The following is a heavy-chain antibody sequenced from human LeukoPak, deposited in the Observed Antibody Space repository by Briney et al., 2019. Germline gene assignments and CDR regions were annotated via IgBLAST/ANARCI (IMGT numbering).Heavy chain of an antibody. J-gene: IGHJ4*02. CDR1: GGSISSYY. Sequence: SETLSLTCTVSGGSISSYYWSWIRQPPGKGLEWIGYIYYSGSTNYNPSLKSRVTISVDTSKNQFSLKLSSATAADTAVYYCATGGIAVAGALDYWGQGTLVTVSS. CDR2: IYYSGST. V-gene: IGHV4-59*01. D-gene: IGHD6-19*01. CDR3: ATGGIAVAGALDY.